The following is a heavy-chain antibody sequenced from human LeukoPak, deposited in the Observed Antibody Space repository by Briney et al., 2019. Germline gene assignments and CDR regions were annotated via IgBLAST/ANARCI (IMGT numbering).Heavy chain of an antibody. CDR1: GFSFSIYG. J-gene: IGHJ4*02. CDR2: ISYDGDK. Sequence: PEGSLRLSCTASGFSFSIYGMHWVRQAPGKGLEGVAVISYDGDKYYSDSVKGRFTISRDNSKKTMYLQMNRLRAEDTAVYYCAKDLGYNDHWGQGTLVSVSS. D-gene: IGHD5-18*01. V-gene: IGHV3-30*18. CDR3: AKDLGYNDH.